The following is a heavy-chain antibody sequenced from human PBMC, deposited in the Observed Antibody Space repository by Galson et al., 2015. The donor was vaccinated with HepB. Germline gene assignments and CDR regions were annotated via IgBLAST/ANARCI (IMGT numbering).Heavy chain of an antibody. CDR2: ISYDGSNK. J-gene: IGHJ6*02. Sequence: SLRLSCAASGFTFSSYGMHWVRQAPGKGLEWVAVISYDGSNKYYADSVKGRFTISRDNSKNTLYLQMNSLRAEDTAVYYCAKDDGGMYGGNYYYYGMDVWGQGTTVTVSS. D-gene: IGHD4-23*01. V-gene: IGHV3-30*18. CDR1: GFTFSSYG. CDR3: AKDDGGMYGGNYYYYGMDV.